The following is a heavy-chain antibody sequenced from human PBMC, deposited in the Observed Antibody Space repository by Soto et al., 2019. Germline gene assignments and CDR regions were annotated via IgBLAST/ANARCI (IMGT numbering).Heavy chain of an antibody. D-gene: IGHD6-6*01. CDR2: ISWNSGTR. J-gene: IGHJ4*02. CDR1: GFTFDDYA. CDR3: TKDIFGISSSGGQFRY. Sequence: EVQLVESGGGLVQPGRSLRLSCAASGFTFDDYAMHWVRQAPGKGLEWVSGISWNSGTRGYADSVEGRFTISRDNAKNSLYLQMNSLRAEDTALYYCTKDIFGISSSGGQFRYWGQGTLVTVSS. V-gene: IGHV3-9*01.